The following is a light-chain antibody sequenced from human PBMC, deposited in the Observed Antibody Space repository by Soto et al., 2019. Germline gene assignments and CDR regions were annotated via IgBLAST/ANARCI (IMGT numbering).Light chain of an antibody. CDR2: AGS. CDR1: QGIRND. Sequence: DIQMTQYPSSLSASVGDRVTITCGASQGIRNDLGWYQQKPGKAPKRLIYAGSSLQSGVPSRFSGSGSGTEFTLTISRLQTDDFATYYCQHYNSYSEAFGPGTKVDI. CDR3: QHYNSYSEA. V-gene: IGKV1-17*01. J-gene: IGKJ1*01.